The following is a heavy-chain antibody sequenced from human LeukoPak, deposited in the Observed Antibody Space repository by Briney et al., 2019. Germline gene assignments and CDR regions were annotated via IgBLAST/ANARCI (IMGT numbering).Heavy chain of an antibody. Sequence: PSETLSLTCAVSGASISSGGHSWSWIRQPPGKGLEWIGYIFHSGDTHYNPSLKSRVTISVDTSKNQVSLKLTSVTAADTALYYCARGPIAAAGRSWDYWGQGILVTVSS. CDR3: ARGPIAAAGRSWDY. V-gene: IGHV4-30-2*01. J-gene: IGHJ4*02. CDR2: IFHSGDT. D-gene: IGHD6-13*01. CDR1: GASISSGGHS.